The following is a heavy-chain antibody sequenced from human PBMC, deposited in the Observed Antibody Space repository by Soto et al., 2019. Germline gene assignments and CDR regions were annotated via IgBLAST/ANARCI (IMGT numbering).Heavy chain of an antibody. CDR2: TSNSGST. CDR1: GGSITSSGYY. J-gene: IGHJ4*02. V-gene: IGHV4-31*03. Sequence: QVQLQESGPGLVKPSQTLSLTCTVSGGSITSSGYYWSWIRQHPGEGLEWIGFTSNSGSTSYNPSLKRRVTISVYTSSTQFSLNLKSVTAADTAVYYCARGGGSTKVDYWGQGTLVTVSP. CDR3: ARGGGSTKVDY. D-gene: IGHD2-2*01.